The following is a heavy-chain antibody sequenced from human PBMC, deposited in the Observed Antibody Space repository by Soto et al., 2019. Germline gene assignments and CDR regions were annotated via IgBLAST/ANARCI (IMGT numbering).Heavy chain of an antibody. V-gene: IGHV2-5*02. CDR3: AHSNYYGFGSGLSH. CDR1: GFSLSTSGVG. CDR2: IYWDDDK. D-gene: IGHD3-3*01. J-gene: IGHJ4*02. Sequence: QITLKESGPTLVKPTQTLTLTCTFSGFSLSTSGVGVGWFRQPPGKALEWLALIYWDDDKRYSPSLKSRLTNTEDTPNYEVVHTMTNMHPVDTATYYSAHSNYYGFGSGLSHWGQGTLVTVSS.